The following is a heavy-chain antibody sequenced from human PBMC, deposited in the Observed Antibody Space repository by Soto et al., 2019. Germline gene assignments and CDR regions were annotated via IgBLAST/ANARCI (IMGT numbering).Heavy chain of an antibody. CDR2: ISWDGGST. V-gene: IGHV3-43*01. Sequence: GGSLRLSCAASGFTFDDYTMHWVRQAPGKGLEWVSLISWDGGSTYYADSVKGRFTISRDNSKNSLYLQMNSLRTEDTALYYCAKDIKTAPGYSSGWSPYYYYGMDVWGQGTTVTVSS. CDR1: GFTFDDYT. J-gene: IGHJ6*02. CDR3: AKDIKTAPGYSSGWSPYYYYGMDV. D-gene: IGHD6-19*01.